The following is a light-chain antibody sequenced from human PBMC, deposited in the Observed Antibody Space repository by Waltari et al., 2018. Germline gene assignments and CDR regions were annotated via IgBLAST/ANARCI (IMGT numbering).Light chain of an antibody. CDR3: QQYKNWPWT. CDR2: GAS. J-gene: IGKJ1*01. Sequence: EIVMTQSPATLSVSPGERATLSCRASQSVSTNLAWYQQKPGQAPRLLIYGASTRATGIPARFSGSGSGTEFTLTISSLQSADFALYYCQQYKNWPWTFGQGTKVEIK. V-gene: IGKV3-15*01. CDR1: QSVSTN.